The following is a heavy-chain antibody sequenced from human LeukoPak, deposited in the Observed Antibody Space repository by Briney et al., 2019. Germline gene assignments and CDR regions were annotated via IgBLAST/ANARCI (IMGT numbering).Heavy chain of an antibody. V-gene: IGHV3-23*01. CDR3: AKDYGSSSTNWFDP. CDR2: ISGGGGST. J-gene: IGHJ5*02. D-gene: IGHD6-6*01. Sequence: PSETLSLTCTVSGGSISGSSYYWGWIRQPPGKGLEWVSAISGGGGSTYYADSVKGRFTISRDNSKNTLYLQMNSLRAEDTAVYYCAKDYGSSSTNWFDPWGQGTLVTVSS. CDR1: GGSISGSSYY.